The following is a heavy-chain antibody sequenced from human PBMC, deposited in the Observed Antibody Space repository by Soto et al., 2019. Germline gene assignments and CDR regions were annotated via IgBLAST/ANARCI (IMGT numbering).Heavy chain of an antibody. CDR1: GGTFSSYA. V-gene: IGHV1-69*12. J-gene: IGHJ6*02. CDR3: ASAPPGYYSRFGDYYYGMDV. Sequence: QVQLVQSGAEVKKPGSSVKVSCKASGGTFSSYAISWVRQAPGQGLEWMGGIIPIFGTANYAQKFQGRVTITADESTSTAYMVRSSLRSEDTAVYYCASAPPGYYSRFGDYYYGMDVWGQGTTVTVSS. D-gene: IGHD3-9*01. CDR2: IIPIFGTA.